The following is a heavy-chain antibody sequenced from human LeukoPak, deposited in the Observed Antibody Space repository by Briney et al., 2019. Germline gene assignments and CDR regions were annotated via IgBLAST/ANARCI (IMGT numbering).Heavy chain of an antibody. CDR3: AREGSSYAPSEPFYFDY. V-gene: IGHV3-48*03. CDR1: GFTFSSHD. Sequence: PGGSLRLSCADSGFTFSSHDRNWVRQAPGKGLEWVSYISSGGYTTRYADSVKGRFTISRDNAKNSLYLQMNRLKAEDTAVYYCAREGSSYAPSEPFYFDYWGQGTLVTVSS. CDR2: ISSGGYTT. J-gene: IGHJ4*02. D-gene: IGHD3-10*01.